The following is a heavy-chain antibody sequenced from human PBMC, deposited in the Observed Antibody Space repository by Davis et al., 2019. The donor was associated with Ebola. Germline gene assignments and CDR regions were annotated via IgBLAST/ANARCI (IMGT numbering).Heavy chain of an antibody. J-gene: IGHJ6*03. CDR1: GGTFSSYA. D-gene: IGHD2-2*01. V-gene: IGHV1-69*10. CDR3: ARSLMTPPYCSSTSCYRRMGYYYYYMDV. CDR2: IIPILGIA. Sequence: SVKVSCKASGGTFSSYAISWVRQAPGQGLEWMGGIIPILGIANYAQKFQGRVTITADESTSTAYMELSSLRSEDTAVYYCARSLMTPPYCSSTSCYRRMGYYYYYMDVWGKGTTVTVSS.